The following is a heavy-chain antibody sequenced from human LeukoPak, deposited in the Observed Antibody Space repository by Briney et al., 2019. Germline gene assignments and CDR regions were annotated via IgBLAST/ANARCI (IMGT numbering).Heavy chain of an antibody. CDR2: INHSGST. J-gene: IGHJ4*02. V-gene: IGHV4-34*01. CDR3: ARGGRLRSITFDY. D-gene: IGHD4-17*01. Sequence: SETLSLTCAVYGGSFSGYYWSWIRQPSGKGLEWIGEINHSGSTNYNPSLKSQVTISVDTSKNQFSLKLSSVTAADTAVYYCARGGRLRSITFDYWGQGTLVTVSS. CDR1: GGSFSGYY.